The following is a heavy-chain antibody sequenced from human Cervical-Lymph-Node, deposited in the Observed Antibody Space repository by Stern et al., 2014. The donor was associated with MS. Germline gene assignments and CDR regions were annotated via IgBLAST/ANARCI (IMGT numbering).Heavy chain of an antibody. CDR1: GFTFSPYF. CDR3: ARDPGQDGAGWYYFDS. Sequence: EVQLEESGGDLVQPGGSLRLSCSASGFTFSPYFMSWVRQAPGKGLEWVAYITQDGSQKYYVDSVKGRFTISRDNAKSSLYLHLNSLRAEDTAVYYCARDPGQDGAGWYYFDSWGQGTLVTVSS. D-gene: IGHD6-19*01. V-gene: IGHV3-7*01. J-gene: IGHJ4*02. CDR2: ITQDGSQK.